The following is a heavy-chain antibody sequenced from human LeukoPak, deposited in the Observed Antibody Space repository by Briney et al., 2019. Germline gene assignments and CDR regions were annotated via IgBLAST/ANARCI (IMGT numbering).Heavy chain of an antibody. CDR1: GYTLTELS. CDR3: ATVGATTYVDY. CDR2: FDPEDGET. V-gene: IGHV1-24*01. J-gene: IGHJ4*02. D-gene: IGHD1-26*01. Sequence: ASVKVSCKVSGYTLTELSMHGVRQAPGKGLECMVVFDPEDGETIYAQKFQGRVTMTEDTSTDTAYMALSSLRSEDPAVYYCATVGATTYVDYWGQGTLVTVSS.